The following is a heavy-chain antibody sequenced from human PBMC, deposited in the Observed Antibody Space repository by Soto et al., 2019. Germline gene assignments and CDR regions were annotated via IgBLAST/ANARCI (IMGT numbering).Heavy chain of an antibody. CDR2: IHGSGST. CDR1: GVSISDNY. J-gene: IGHJ5*02. CDR3: ARDLQSATMKRGVPLAYHSFDP. Sequence: SETLSLTCTVSGVSISDNYWTWIRQPAGKGLEWIGRIHGSGSTSYNPSLKTRLTMSVDTSNNLISLRLTSVTAADTAVYYCARDLQSATMKRGVPLAYHSFDPWGHGTLVTVSS. D-gene: IGHD3-10*01. V-gene: IGHV4-4*07.